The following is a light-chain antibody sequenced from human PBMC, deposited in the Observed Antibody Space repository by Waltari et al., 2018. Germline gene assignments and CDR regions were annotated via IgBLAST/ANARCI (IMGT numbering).Light chain of an antibody. CDR1: QSLTKRY. Sequence: VLTQSPGTLSLSPGERVTLSCRASQSLTKRYLAWYQQKPGQAHRLLIYGASSRAAGIPDRFSVSGSGTDFTLTISRLEPEDFAVYYCQQYGSSILYTFGQGTKLEIK. V-gene: IGKV3-20*01. CDR3: QQYGSSILYT. J-gene: IGKJ2*01. CDR2: GAS.